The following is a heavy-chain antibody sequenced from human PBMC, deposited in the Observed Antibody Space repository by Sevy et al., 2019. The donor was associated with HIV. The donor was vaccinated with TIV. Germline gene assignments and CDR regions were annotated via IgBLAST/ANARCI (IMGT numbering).Heavy chain of an antibody. J-gene: IGHJ4*02. D-gene: IGHD5-18*01. CDR3: ATNLKRGYSYGGGFDY. Sequence: GGSLRLSCAASGFTFSSYEMNWVRQAPGKGLEWVSYISNSGSSRYYAESVKGRYTISRDIAKNSRYLQMNSRRAEETADYYCATNLKRGYSYGGGFDYWGQGTLVTVSP. CDR1: GFTFSSYE. CDR2: ISNSGSSR. V-gene: IGHV3-48*03.